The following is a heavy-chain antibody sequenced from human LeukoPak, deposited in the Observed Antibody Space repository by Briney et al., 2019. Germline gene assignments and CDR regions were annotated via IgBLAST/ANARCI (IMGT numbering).Heavy chain of an antibody. CDR1: GFTFRCYC. J-gene: IGHJ6*03. CDR2: IKEGGSKK. CDR3: ARDRGYSEHMDV. D-gene: IGHD2-15*01. Sequence: AGSLTLSCAASGFTFRCYCMTWIRQAPGKGLVWVATIKEGGSKKYYMDLVKGRFTIYRANNKNSLYLQINSLRGEDTAVYYCARDRGYSEHMDVWGKGTPATVSS. V-gene: IGHV3-7*01.